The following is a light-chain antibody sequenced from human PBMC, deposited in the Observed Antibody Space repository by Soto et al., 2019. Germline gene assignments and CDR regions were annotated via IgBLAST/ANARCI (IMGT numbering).Light chain of an antibody. J-gene: IGLJ1*01. CDR3: ASYVGSSTYA. CDR2: DFS. V-gene: IGLV2-14*03. Sequence: QSVLTQPASVSGSPGQSITIFCTGTSSDVGTYNSVSWYQQHPGKVPELMIFDFSNRPSGIFSRFSGSKSGNTASLTIFGLQAEDEADYYCASYVGSSTYAFGTGTKVTVL. CDR1: SSDVGTYNS.